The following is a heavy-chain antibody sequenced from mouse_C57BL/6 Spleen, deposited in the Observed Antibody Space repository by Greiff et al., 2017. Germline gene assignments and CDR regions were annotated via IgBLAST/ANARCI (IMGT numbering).Heavy chain of an antibody. Sequence: DVKLQESGPGLVKPSQSLSLTCSVTGYSITSGYYWNWIRQFPGNKLEWMGYISYDGSNNYNPSLKNRISITRDTSKNQFFLKLNSVTTEDTATYYCARGSYGSSWNWYFDVWGTGTTVTVSS. J-gene: IGHJ1*03. CDR2: ISYDGSN. CDR1: GYSITSGYY. V-gene: IGHV3-6*01. CDR3: ARGSYGSSWNWYFDV. D-gene: IGHD1-1*01.